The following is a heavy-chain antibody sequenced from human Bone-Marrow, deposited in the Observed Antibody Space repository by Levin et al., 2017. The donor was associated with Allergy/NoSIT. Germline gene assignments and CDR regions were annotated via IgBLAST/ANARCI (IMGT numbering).Heavy chain of an antibody. J-gene: IGHJ3*02. CDR2: IYHSGST. CDR3: ARRNSSWVVFAFDM. D-gene: IGHD2-8*02. CDR1: GGSISSSNW. V-gene: IGHV4-4*02. Sequence: KPSETLSLTCAVSGGSISSSNWWNCVRQSPGGGLEWIGEIYHSGSTNYNPSLKNRIFISVDKSRNQFSLRLNSVTAADTALYYCARRNSSWVVFAFDMWGQGTLVTVSS.